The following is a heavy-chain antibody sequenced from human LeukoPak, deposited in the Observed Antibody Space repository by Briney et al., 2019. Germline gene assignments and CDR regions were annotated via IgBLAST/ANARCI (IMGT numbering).Heavy chain of an antibody. CDR2: IYYSGST. Sequence: SETLSLTCTVSGCSISSYYWSWIRQPPGKGLEWIGYIYYSGSTNYNPSLKSRVTVSVDTSKNQFSLKLSSVTAADTAVYYCARQALTTSYYYAMDVWGKGTTVTVSS. CDR1: GCSISSYY. J-gene: IGHJ6*04. V-gene: IGHV4-59*01. CDR3: ARQALTTSYYYAMDV. D-gene: IGHD4-11*01.